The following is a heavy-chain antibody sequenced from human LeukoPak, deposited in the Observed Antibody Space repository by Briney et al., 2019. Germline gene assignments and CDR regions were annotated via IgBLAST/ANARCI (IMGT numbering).Heavy chain of an antibody. CDR2: IYPGDSNT. D-gene: IGHD4-11*01. CDR1: GYSFANYW. J-gene: IGHJ6*02. CDR3: ATTTVTTIYYYGMDV. V-gene: IGHV5-51*01. Sequence: GESLKISCEGSGYSFANYWITWVRQMPGKGLEWMGIIYPGDSNTRYSPSFQGQVTISADKSISTAYLQWSSLKASDTAMYYCATTTVTTIYYYGMDVWGQGTTVTVSS.